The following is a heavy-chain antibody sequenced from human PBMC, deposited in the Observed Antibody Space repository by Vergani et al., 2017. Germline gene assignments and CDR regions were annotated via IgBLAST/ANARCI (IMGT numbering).Heavy chain of an antibody. V-gene: IGHV5-10-1*03. D-gene: IGHD2-2*01. CDR1: GYSFTSYW. J-gene: IGHJ5*02. CDR2: IDPSDSYT. Sequence: EVQLVQSGAEVKKPGESLRISCKGSGYSFTSYWISWVRQMPGKGLEWMGRIDPSDSYTNYSPSFQGHVTISADKSISTAYLQWSSLKASDTAMHYCAGAPIISYQRLFGGDGWFDPWGQGTLVTVSS. CDR3: AGAPIISYQRLFGGDGWFDP.